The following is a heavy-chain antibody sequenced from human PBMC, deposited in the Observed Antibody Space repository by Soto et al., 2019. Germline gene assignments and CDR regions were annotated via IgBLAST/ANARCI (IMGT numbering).Heavy chain of an antibody. Sequence: GGSLRLSCAVSGFMFSSYAMTWVRQAPGKGLEWVSSISGSGGSTYYSDSVRGRFTISRDNSKKMLYLEMNSLKGDDTAVYYCAKDGSWGDHYSFDNSGQGTLVTVSS. D-gene: IGHD2-21*02. CDR1: GFMFSSYA. CDR3: AKDGSWGDHYSFDN. V-gene: IGHV3-23*01. CDR2: ISGSGGST. J-gene: IGHJ4*02.